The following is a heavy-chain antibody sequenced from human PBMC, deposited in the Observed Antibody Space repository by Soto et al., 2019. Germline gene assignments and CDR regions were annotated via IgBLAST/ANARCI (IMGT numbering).Heavy chain of an antibody. J-gene: IGHJ4*02. D-gene: IGHD2-15*01. CDR2: IAGSRDRT. CDR1: GFTFSSYA. CDR3: AKGID. V-gene: IGHV3-23*01. Sequence: EVQLLESGGGLVQPGGSLRLSCAASGFTFSSYAMSWVRQAPGKGLEWVSVIAGSRDRTYYADSVKGRFTISRDNSKNTLYLQMHNLRAEDTATYYCAKGIDWGQGTRVTVSS.